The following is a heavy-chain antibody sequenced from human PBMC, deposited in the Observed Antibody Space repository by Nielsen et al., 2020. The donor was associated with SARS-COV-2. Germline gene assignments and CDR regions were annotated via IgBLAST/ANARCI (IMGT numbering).Heavy chain of an antibody. CDR3: ARTIVATILSSSDAFDI. D-gene: IGHD5-12*01. V-gene: IGHV3-48*01. CDR2: ISSSSSTI. J-gene: IGHJ3*02. CDR1: GFTFSSYS. Sequence: GESLKISCAASGFTFSSYSMNWVRQAPGKGLEWVSYISSSSSTIYYADSVKGRFTISRDNAKNSLYLQMNSLRAEDTAVYYCARTIVATILSSSDAFDIWGQGTMVTVSS.